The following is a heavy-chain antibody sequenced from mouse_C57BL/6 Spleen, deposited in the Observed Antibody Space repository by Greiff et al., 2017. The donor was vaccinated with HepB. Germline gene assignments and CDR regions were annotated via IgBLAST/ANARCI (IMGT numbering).Heavy chain of an antibody. CDR3: ARGPITTVAMDY. V-gene: IGHV1-82*01. CDR2: IYPGDGDT. J-gene: IGHJ4*01. Sequence: QVQLQQSGPELVKPGASVKISCKASGYAFSSSWMNWVKQRPGKGLEWIGRIYPGDGDTNYNGKFKGKATLTADKSSSTAYMQLSSLTSEDSAVYVCARGPITTVAMDYWGQGTSVTVSS. CDR1: GYAFSSSW. D-gene: IGHD1-1*01.